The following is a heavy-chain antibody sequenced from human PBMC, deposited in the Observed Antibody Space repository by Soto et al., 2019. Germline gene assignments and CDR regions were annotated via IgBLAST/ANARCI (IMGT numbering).Heavy chain of an antibody. J-gene: IGHJ4*02. CDR3: ARSRNSAVADSFDF. D-gene: IGHD3-10*01. CDR1: GFTFDDYA. V-gene: IGHV3-30*04. CDR2: ISRDGSNK. Sequence: GGSLRLSCAASGFTFDDYAMHWVRQAPGKGLEWVAVISRDGSNKYYVDSVKGRFTISRDNSKNTLYLQMNSLRDEDTAVYYCARSRNSAVADSFDFWVQGTLVTVSS.